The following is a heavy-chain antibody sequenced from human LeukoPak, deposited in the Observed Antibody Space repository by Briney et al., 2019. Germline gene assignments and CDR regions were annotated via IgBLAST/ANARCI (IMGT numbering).Heavy chain of an antibody. CDR2: ISWNSGSI. CDR3: ARDGDGYNLKGFDY. CDR1: GVTFDEYA. D-gene: IGHD5-12*01. J-gene: IGHJ4*02. Sequence: GRALRLSCAASGVTFDEYAMHWVRQAPGKGLEWVSAISWNSGSIGYADSVKGRVTISRDNAKNSLYLQMNSLRAEDTALYYCARDGDGYNLKGFDYWGQGTLVTVSS. V-gene: IGHV3-9*01.